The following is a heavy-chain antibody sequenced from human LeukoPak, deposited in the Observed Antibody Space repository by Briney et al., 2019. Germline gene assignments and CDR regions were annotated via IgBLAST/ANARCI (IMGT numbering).Heavy chain of an antibody. CDR1: GFTFGSYG. V-gene: IGHV3-33*01. CDR3: ARDGAYYYDSSGYYYKFFDY. CDR2: IWYDGSNK. J-gene: IGHJ4*02. D-gene: IGHD3-22*01. Sequence: GGSLRLSCAASGFTFGSYGMHWVRQAPGKGLEWVAVIWYDGSNKYYADSVKGRFTISRDNSKNTLYLQMNSLRAEDTAVYYCARDGAYYYDSSGYYYKFFDYWGQGTLVTVSS.